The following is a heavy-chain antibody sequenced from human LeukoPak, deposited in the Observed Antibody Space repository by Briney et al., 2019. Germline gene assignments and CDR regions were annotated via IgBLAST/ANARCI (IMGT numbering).Heavy chain of an antibody. Sequence: SETLSLTCAVYGVSFSGYYWSWIRQPPGKGLEWIGEINHSGSTNYNPSLKSRVTISVDTSKNQFSLKLSSVTAADTAVYYCARKRRPLDYWGQGTLVTVSS. J-gene: IGHJ4*02. CDR1: GVSFSGYY. CDR3: ARKRRPLDY. CDR2: INHSGST. V-gene: IGHV4-34*01.